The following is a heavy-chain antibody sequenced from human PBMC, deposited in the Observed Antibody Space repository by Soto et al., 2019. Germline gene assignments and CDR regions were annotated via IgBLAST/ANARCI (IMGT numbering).Heavy chain of an antibody. Sequence: PSETLSLTCTVSGGSVSSGSYYWSWIRQPPGKGLEWIGYIYYSGSTNYNPSLKSRVTISVDTSKNQFSLKLSSVTAADTAVYYCARDRRRWIFGVVTTDYYYYGMDVWGQGTTVTVSS. CDR3: ARDRRRWIFGVVTTDYYYYGMDV. CDR2: IYYSGST. D-gene: IGHD3-3*01. J-gene: IGHJ6*02. CDR1: GGSVSSGSYY. V-gene: IGHV4-61*01.